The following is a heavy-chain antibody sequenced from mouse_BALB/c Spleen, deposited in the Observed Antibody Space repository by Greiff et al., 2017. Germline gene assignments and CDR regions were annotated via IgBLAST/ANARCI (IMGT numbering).Heavy chain of an antibody. CDR3: ARDQTTVVEWYFDV. D-gene: IGHD1-1*01. V-gene: IGHV2-6-7*01. Sequence: QVQLKESGPGLVAPSQSLSITCTVSGFSLTGYGVNWVRPPPGKGLEWLGMIWGDGSTDYNSARKSRLSISKDNSKSQVFLKMNSLQTDDTARYYCARDQTTVVEWYFDVWGAGTTVTVSS. CDR1: GFSLTGYG. CDR2: IWGDGST. J-gene: IGHJ1*01.